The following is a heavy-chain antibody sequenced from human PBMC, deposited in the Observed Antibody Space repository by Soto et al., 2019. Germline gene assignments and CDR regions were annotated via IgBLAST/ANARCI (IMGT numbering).Heavy chain of an antibody. Sequence: GGSLRLSCAASGFTFSSYAMSWVRQAPGKGLEWVSAISGSGGSTYYADSVKGRFTISRDNSKNTLYLQMNSLRADDTAVYYCAKDPASGYSMNNWFDPWGQGTLVTISS. CDR1: GFTFSSYA. CDR3: AKDPASGYSMNNWFDP. D-gene: IGHD3-3*01. V-gene: IGHV3-23*01. CDR2: ISGSGGST. J-gene: IGHJ5*02.